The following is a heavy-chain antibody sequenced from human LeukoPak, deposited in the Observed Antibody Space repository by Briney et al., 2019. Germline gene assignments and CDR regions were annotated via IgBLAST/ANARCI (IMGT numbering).Heavy chain of an antibody. Sequence: ASVKVSCKASGYTFTGYYMHWVRQAPGQGLEWKGWINPNSGGTNYAQKFQGWVTMTRDTSISTAYMELSRLRSDDTAVYYCARGPLKQQLSYAFDIWGQGTMVTVSS. CDR3: ARGPLKQQLSYAFDI. CDR2: INPNSGGT. J-gene: IGHJ3*02. V-gene: IGHV1-2*04. D-gene: IGHD6-13*01. CDR1: GYTFTGYY.